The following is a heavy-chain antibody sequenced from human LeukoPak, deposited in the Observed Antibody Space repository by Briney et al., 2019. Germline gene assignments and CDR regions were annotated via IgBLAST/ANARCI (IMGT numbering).Heavy chain of an antibody. D-gene: IGHD6-6*01. Sequence: GSLRLSCAASGFTVSSNYTSWVRQAPGKGLEWVSVIYSGGSTYYADSAKGRFTISRDNSKNTLYLQMNSLRAEDTAVYYCASSIAAPVEDPDYWGQGTLVTVSS. J-gene: IGHJ4*02. CDR3: ASSIAAPVEDPDY. CDR1: GFTVSSNY. CDR2: IYSGGST. V-gene: IGHV3-66*01.